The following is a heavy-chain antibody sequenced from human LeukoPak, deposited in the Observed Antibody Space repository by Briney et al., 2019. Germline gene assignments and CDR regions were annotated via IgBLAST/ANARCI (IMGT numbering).Heavy chain of an antibody. CDR1: GFTFSSYA. CDR2: ISGSGGST. CDR3: AKTEHQDYYDSSGYYRN. D-gene: IGHD3-22*01. V-gene: IGHV3-23*01. J-gene: IGHJ4*02. Sequence: TGGSLRLSCAASGFTFSSYAMSWVRQAPGKGLEGVSAISGSGGSTYYADSVKGRFTISRDNSKNTLYLQMNSLRAEDTAVYYCAKTEHQDYYDSSGYYRNWGQGTLVTVSS.